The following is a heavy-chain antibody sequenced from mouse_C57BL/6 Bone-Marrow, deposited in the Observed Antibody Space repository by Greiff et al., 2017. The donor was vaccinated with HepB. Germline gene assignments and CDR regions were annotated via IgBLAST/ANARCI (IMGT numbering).Heavy chain of an antibody. CDR3: ARGDYYGSSYYFDY. D-gene: IGHD1-1*01. V-gene: IGHV1-47*01. CDR2: FHPYNDDT. J-gene: IGHJ2*01. Sequence: QVQLQQSGAELVKPGASVKMSCKASGYTFTTYPIEWMKQNPGKSLEWIGNFHPYNDDTKYNEKFKGKATLTVEKSSSTVYLELSRLTSDDSAVYYGARGDYYGSSYYFDYWGQGTTLTVSS. CDR1: GYTFTTYP.